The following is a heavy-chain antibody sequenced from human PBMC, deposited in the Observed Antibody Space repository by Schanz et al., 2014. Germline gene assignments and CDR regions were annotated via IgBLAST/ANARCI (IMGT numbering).Heavy chain of an antibody. CDR2: LSASGGHT. CDR1: GFTFTGYV. V-gene: IGHV3-23*01. Sequence: VQLLESGGALVRPGGSLRLSCAASGFTFTGYVMTWVRQAPGKGLEWVSGLSASGGHTYYADSVKGRFTISRDNLKNTVYLQMNSLRAGDTAVYYCAKDGRLPYYGTGSDFDYWGQGTLVTVSS. CDR3: AKDGRLPYYGTGSDFDY. D-gene: IGHD3-22*01. J-gene: IGHJ4*02.